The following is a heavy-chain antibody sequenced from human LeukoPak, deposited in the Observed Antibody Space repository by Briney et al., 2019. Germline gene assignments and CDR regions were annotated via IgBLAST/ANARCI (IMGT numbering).Heavy chain of an antibody. CDR3: ARESGGIDSSGYYYYYMDV. V-gene: IGHV3-7*01. D-gene: IGHD3-22*01. Sequence: PGGSLRLSCAASGFTFSNYWMSWVRQAPGKGLEWVANIKQDGSEKYYVDSVKGRFTISRDNAKNSLYLQMNSLRAEDTAVYYCARESGGIDSSGYYYYYMDVWGKGTTVTVSS. CDR1: GFTFSNYW. J-gene: IGHJ6*03. CDR2: IKQDGSEK.